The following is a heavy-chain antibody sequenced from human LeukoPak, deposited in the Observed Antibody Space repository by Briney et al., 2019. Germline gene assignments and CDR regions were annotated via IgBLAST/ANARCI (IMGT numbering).Heavy chain of an antibody. CDR1: GYSFTSYW. CDR2: IYPGDSDT. Sequence: GESLKISCKGSGYSFTSYWIGWVRQMPGKGLEWMGIIYPGDSDTKYSPSFQGQVTISADKSISTAYLQWSTLKASDTAMYYCARFLRGGTYYLDVWGKGTTVTISS. J-gene: IGHJ6*03. CDR3: ARFLRGGTYYLDV. D-gene: IGHD3-16*01. V-gene: IGHV5-51*01.